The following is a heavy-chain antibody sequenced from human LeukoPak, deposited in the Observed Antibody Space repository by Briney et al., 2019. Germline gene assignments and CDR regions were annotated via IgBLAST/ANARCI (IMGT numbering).Heavy chain of an antibody. CDR2: IYYSGST. D-gene: IGHD2-2*01. V-gene: IGHV4-59*08. CDR1: GASISSYY. CDR3: ARLSVVVPAAMRSYYYYYGMDV. J-gene: IGHJ6*02. Sequence: PSETLSLTCTVSGASISSYYWSWIRQPPGKGLEWIGYIYYSGSTNYNPSLKSRVTISVDTSKNQFSLKLSSVTAADTAVYYCARLSVVVPAAMRSYYYYYGMDVWGQGTTVTVSS.